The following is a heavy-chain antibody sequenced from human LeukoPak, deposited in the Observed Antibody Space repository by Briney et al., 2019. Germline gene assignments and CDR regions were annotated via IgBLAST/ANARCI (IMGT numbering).Heavy chain of an antibody. CDR3: AKDRQRWLQWYFDY. J-gene: IGHJ4*02. CDR1: GFTFSSYA. V-gene: IGHV3-23*01. Sequence: GGSLRLSCAASGFTFSSYAMSWVRQAPAKGQELVSAISGSGGSTYYADSVKGRFTISRDNSKNTLYLQMNSLRAEDTAVYYCAKDRQRWLQWYFDYWGQGTLVTVSS. D-gene: IGHD5-24*01. CDR2: ISGSGGST.